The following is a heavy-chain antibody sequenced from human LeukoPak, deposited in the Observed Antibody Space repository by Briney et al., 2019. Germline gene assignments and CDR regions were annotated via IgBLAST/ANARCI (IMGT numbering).Heavy chain of an antibody. CDR3: ARHVDTATDYFDY. CDR1: GGSISSSSYY. Sequence: SSETLSLTCTVSGGSISSSSYYWGWIRQPPGKGLEWIGSIYYSGSFYYNPSLKSRVTISVHTSKNQFSLKLSSVTAADTAVYYCARHVDTATDYFDYWGQGTLVTVSS. CDR2: IYYSGSF. D-gene: IGHD5-18*01. V-gene: IGHV4-39*01. J-gene: IGHJ4*02.